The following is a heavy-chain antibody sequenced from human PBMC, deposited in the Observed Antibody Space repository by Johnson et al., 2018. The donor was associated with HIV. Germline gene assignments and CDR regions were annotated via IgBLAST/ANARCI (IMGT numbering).Heavy chain of an antibody. V-gene: IGHV3-53*04. J-gene: IGHJ3*01. CDR3: ARESASSGRYSGAFDF. Sequence: VQLVESGGGVVQSGRSLRLSCAASGFTVSSNYMSWVRQATGKGLEWVSVIYSGGTTYYADSVKGRFTISRDNSNKPRYRKLNSLRAEDTAVYYCARESASSGRYSGAFDFWGQGTMVTVSS. D-gene: IGHD1-26*01. CDR2: IYSGGTT. CDR1: GFTVSSNY.